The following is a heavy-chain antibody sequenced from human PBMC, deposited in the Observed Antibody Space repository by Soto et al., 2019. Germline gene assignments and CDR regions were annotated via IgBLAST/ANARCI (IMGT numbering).Heavy chain of an antibody. D-gene: IGHD2-15*01. V-gene: IGHV4-34*01. Sequence: SETLSLTCAVYGGSFSGYYWSWIRQTPGKGLEWIGEINHSGSTNYNPSLKSRVTISVDTSKNQFSLKLSSVTAADTAVYYCASGKLGYCSGGSCYYYYYYYYMDVWGKGTTVTVSS. J-gene: IGHJ6*03. CDR2: INHSGST. CDR1: GGSFSGYY. CDR3: ASGKLGYCSGGSCYYYYYYYYMDV.